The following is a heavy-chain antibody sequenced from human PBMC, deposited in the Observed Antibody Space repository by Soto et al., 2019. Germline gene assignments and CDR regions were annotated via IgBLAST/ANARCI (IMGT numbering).Heavy chain of an antibody. CDR1: GGSISSYY. CDR2: IYYSGST. Sequence: SETLSLTCTVSGGSISSYYWSWIRQPPGKGLEWIGYIYYSGSTNYNPSLKSRVTISVDTSKNQFSLKLSSVTAADTTVYYCARRYGWAFDIWGQGTMVTVSS. J-gene: IGHJ3*02. V-gene: IGHV4-59*08. CDR3: ARRYGWAFDI. D-gene: IGHD3-16*01.